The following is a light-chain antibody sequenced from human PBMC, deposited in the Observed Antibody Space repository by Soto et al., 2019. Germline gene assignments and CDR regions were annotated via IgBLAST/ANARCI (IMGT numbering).Light chain of an antibody. CDR1: SSDVGGYIY. V-gene: IGLV2-14*01. CDR2: DVS. CDR3: SSYTSSSTLDHYV. J-gene: IGLJ1*01. Sequence: QSALTQPASVSGSPGQSITISCTGTSSDVGGYIYVSWYQQHPGKAPKLMIYDVSNRPSGVSNRFSGSKSGNTASLTISGLQAEDEADYYCSSYTSSSTLDHYVFGTGTKLTVL.